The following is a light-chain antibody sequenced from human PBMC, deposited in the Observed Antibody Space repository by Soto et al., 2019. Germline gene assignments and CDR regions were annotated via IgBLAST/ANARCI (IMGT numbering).Light chain of an antibody. Sequence: DIQMTQSPSSLSASVGDRVTITCRASQSISSYLNWYQQKPGKAPKLLIYAASILQSGVPSRFSGSGSGTYFTLTISSLQPEDFATYYCQQSYSTLFTFGPGTKVDIK. V-gene: IGKV1-39*01. CDR3: QQSYSTLFT. CDR1: QSISSY. CDR2: AAS. J-gene: IGKJ3*01.